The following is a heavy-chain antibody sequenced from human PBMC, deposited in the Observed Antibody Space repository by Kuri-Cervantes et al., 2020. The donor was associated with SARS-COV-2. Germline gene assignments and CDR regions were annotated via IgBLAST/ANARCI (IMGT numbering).Heavy chain of an antibody. CDR1: GGSISSYY. Sequence: SETLSLTCTVSGGSISSYYWSWIRQPPGKGLEWIGYIYYSGSTNYNPSLKRRVTISVDTSKNQFSLRLSSVTAADTAVYYCARPRYGDYDGAFDIWGQGTMVTVSS. CDR2: IYYSGST. V-gene: IGHV4-59*12. D-gene: IGHD4-17*01. CDR3: ARPRYGDYDGAFDI. J-gene: IGHJ3*02.